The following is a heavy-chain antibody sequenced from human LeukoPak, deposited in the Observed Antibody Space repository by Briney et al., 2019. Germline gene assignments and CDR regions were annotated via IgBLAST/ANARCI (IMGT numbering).Heavy chain of an antibody. D-gene: IGHD2-2*01. CDR2: INPNSGGT. J-gene: IGHJ5*02. V-gene: IGHV1-2*02. Sequence: GASVKVSCKASGYTFTGYYMHWVRQAPGQGLEWMGWINPNSGGTNYAQKFQGRVTMTRDTSISTAYMELNRLRSDDTAVYYCARDGLYCSSTSCYASNWFDPWGQGTLVTVSS. CDR1: GYTFTGYY. CDR3: ARDGLYCSSTSCYASNWFDP.